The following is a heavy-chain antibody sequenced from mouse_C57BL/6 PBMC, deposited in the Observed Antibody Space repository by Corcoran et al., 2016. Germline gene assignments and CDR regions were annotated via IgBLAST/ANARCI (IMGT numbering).Heavy chain of an antibody. Sequence: QIQLVQSGPELKKPGETVKISCKASGYTFTTYGMSWVKQAPGKGLKWMGWINTYSGVPTYADDFKGRFAFSLETSASTAYLQINNLKNEDTATYFCARLEAGRGYWGQGTTLTVSS. J-gene: IGHJ2*01. D-gene: IGHD3-2*02. CDR3: ARLEAGRGY. CDR2: INTYSGVP. V-gene: IGHV9-3*01. CDR1: GYTFTTYG.